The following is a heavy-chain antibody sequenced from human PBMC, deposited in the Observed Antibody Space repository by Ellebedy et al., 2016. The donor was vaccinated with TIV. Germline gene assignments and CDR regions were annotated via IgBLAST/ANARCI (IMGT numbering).Heavy chain of an antibody. CDR2: INHSGYT. CDR1: GGSFSGYY. CDR3: ASQGGVYGGLGYFDY. V-gene: IGHV4-34*09. D-gene: IGHD5/OR15-5a*01. J-gene: IGHJ4*02. Sequence: LRLXXTVSGGSFSGYYWSWIRQPPGKGLECIGEINHSGYTNYNPSLKSRVTISVDTSKNQFSLKLSSVTAADTAVYYCASQGGVYGGLGYFDYWGQGTLVTVSS.